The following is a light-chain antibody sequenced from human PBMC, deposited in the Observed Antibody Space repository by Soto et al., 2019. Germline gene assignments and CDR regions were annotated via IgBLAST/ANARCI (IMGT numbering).Light chain of an antibody. Sequence: DIQLNQSPSSLAASVGDRVTITCRASQGVSTWLGWYQQKPDKAPKSLIYAASKLQNGGPSRFNGSGSGTAFTLTIDSLQPEDLGTYYCLQYNEYPLTFGGGNKVEI. CDR3: LQYNEYPLT. CDR1: QGVSTW. CDR2: AAS. V-gene: IGKV1D-16*01. J-gene: IGKJ4*01.